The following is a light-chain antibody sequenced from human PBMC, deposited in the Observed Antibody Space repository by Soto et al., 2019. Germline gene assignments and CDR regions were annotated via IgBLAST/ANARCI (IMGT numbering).Light chain of an antibody. Sequence: QPVLTQSPSASASLGASVKLTCTLSSGHSNYAIAWHQQQSEKGPRYLMKLNSDGSHSKGDGIPDRFSGSSSGAERYLTISSLQSEDEADYYCQTWGTGLYVVFGGGTKLTVL. CDR3: QTWGTGLYVV. CDR2: LNSDGSH. CDR1: SGHSNYA. V-gene: IGLV4-69*01. J-gene: IGLJ2*01.